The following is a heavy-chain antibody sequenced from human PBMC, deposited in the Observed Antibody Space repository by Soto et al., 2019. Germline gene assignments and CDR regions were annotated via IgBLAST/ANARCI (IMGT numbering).Heavy chain of an antibody. V-gene: IGHV4-38-2*01. J-gene: IGHJ4*02. D-gene: IGHD3-10*01. CDR1: GYSINSEYY. CDR2: VDHNGRT. Sequence: PSETLSLTCAVSGYSINSEYYWGWIRQPPGKGLEWIGSVDHNGRTYYSPSLRSRLTIFIDTPKNQFSLRLTSVTAADPAMYFCAKKGYYPSGKINLFDSWGPGTLVTVS. CDR3: AKKGYYPSGKINLFDS.